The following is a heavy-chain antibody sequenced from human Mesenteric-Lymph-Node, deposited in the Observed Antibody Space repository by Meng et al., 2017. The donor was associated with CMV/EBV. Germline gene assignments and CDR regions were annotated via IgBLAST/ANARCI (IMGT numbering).Heavy chain of an antibody. D-gene: IGHD3-9*01. Sequence: ASVKVSCKASRYTFTGYYMHWVRQAPGQGLEWMGWINPNRGDTKYAQKVQGRVIMTRDTSITTAYVELSSLRSDDTAVYYCARTEVVPPAIGYFVYWGQGTLVTVSS. V-gene: IGHV1-2*02. CDR1: RYTFTGYY. CDR2: INPNRGDT. J-gene: IGHJ4*02. CDR3: ARTEVVPPAIGYFVY.